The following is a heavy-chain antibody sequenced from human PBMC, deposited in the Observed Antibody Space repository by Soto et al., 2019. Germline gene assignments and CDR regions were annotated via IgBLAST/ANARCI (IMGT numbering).Heavy chain of an antibody. D-gene: IGHD1-1*01. CDR3: VRDATKNLRDSFDP. V-gene: IGHV4-4*07. CDR1: GASISGFY. CDR2: IYATGTT. Sequence: PTETLSLTCTVSGASISGFYWSWIRKSAGKGLEWIGRIYATGTTDYNPSLKSRVMMSVDTSKKQFSLKLRSVTAADTAVYYCVRDATKNLRDSFDPWGQGISVTVSS. J-gene: IGHJ5*02.